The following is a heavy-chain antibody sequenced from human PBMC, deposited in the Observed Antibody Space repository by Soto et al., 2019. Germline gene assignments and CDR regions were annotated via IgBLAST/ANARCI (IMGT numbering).Heavy chain of an antibody. V-gene: IGHV3-9*01. J-gene: IGHJ4*02. Sequence: EVHLVESGGALEQPGRSLRLSCAVSGFTFDDNAMHWVRQAPEKGLEWVSGINWKSDIGYADSVKGRFTISRDNAENSLYLQMNSLRAEDTALYYCAISQDRGGRTTFIYWGQGTQFTVSS. D-gene: IGHD3-16*01. CDR1: GFTFDDNA. CDR2: INWKSDI. CDR3: AISQDRGGRTTFIY.